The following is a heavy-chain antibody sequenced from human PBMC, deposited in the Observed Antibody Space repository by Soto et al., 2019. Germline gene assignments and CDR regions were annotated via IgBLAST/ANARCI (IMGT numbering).Heavy chain of an antibody. CDR3: IQSRCGGDCLQSYASYYYYGMDV. CDR1: AFSLSTGGVG. CDR2: IYWDDDK. Sequence: QITLKESGPTLVKPTQTLTLTCTFSAFSLSTGGVGVGWIRQPPGKALEWLALIYWDDDKRYSPSLRSRLTITKYTSKNQVVLTMTNSDPVDTATYYCIQSRCGGDCLQSYASYYYYGMDVWGQGNTVTVSS. D-gene: IGHD2-21*02. V-gene: IGHV2-5*02. J-gene: IGHJ6*02.